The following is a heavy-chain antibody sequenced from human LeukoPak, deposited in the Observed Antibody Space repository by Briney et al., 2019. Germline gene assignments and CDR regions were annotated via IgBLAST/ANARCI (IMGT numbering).Heavy chain of an antibody. J-gene: IGHJ3*02. CDR2: IYYSGST. CDR1: GGSISSSSYY. V-gene: IGHV4-39*07. Sequence: SETLSLTCTVSGGSISSSSYYWGWIRQPPGKGLEWIGSIYYSGSTYYNPSLKSRVTMSVDTSKNQFSLKLSSVTAADTAVYYCARGKQQLVLGAFDIWGQGTMVTVSS. D-gene: IGHD6-13*01. CDR3: ARGKQQLVLGAFDI.